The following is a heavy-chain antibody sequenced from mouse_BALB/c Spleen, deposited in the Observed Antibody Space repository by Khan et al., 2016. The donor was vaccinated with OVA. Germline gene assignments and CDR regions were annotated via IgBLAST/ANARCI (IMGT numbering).Heavy chain of an antibody. CDR3: ARNYDYDEGLAY. D-gene: IGHD2-4*01. V-gene: IGHV2-2*02. Sequence: VELVESGPGLVQPSQSLSITCTVSGFSLTTYGVHWVHQSPGKGLEWLGVIWSGGSTDYNAPFISRLSISKDSSKSQVFFKMNSLQVNDTAIYYCARNYDYDEGLAYWGQGTLVTVSA. J-gene: IGHJ3*01. CDR1: GFSLTTYG. CDR2: IWSGGST.